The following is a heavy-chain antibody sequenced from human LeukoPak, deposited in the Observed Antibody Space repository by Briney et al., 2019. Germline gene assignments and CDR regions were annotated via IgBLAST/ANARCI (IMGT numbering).Heavy chain of an antibody. Sequence: GGSLRLSCAASGFTFSSYGMHWVRQAPGKGLEWVAFIRYDGSNKYYADSVKGRFTISRDNSKNTLYLQMNSLRAEDTAVYYCAKEWYNSKDFDYWGQGTLVTVSS. CDR1: GFTFSSYG. V-gene: IGHV3-30*02. D-gene: IGHD1-14*01. J-gene: IGHJ4*02. CDR3: AKEWYNSKDFDY. CDR2: IRYDGSNK.